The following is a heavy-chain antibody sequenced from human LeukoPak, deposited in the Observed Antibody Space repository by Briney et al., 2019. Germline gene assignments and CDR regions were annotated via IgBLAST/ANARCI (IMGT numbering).Heavy chain of an antibody. V-gene: IGHV3-53*01. CDR3: ARDGAGLVAFDI. Sequence: GGCLRLSCAASGLTVSSNYMRWVSQAPGKGREWVSVIYSGGSTYYAHTVKGRFTISRDNPKSTLYLQMNSLRAEDTAVYYCARDGAGLVAFDIWGQGTMVTVSS. J-gene: IGHJ3*02. D-gene: IGHD4/OR15-4a*01. CDR2: IYSGGST. CDR1: GLTVSSNY.